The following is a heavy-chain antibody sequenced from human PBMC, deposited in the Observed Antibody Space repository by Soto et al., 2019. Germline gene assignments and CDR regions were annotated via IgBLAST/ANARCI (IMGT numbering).Heavy chain of an antibody. Sequence: SETLSLTCAVYGGSFSDYYWSWIRQPPGKGLEWIGEINHSGSTNYNPSLKSRVTISLDTSNNQFSLKLTSVTAADTAVYYCARGLHQLPPGGYWGQGTLVTSPQ. J-gene: IGHJ4*02. D-gene: IGHD2-2*01. CDR1: GGSFSDYY. CDR2: INHSGST. V-gene: IGHV4-34*01. CDR3: ARGLHQLPPGGY.